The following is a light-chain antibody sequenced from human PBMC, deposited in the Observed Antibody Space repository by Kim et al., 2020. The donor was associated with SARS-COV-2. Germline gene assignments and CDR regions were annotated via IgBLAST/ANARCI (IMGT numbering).Light chain of an antibody. CDR3: QQYHSVPFT. CDR1: EDIRNY. Sequence: DIQMTQSPSSLSVSLGDRVTITCQASEDIRNYLSWYQLKPGRALKLLIHDASNLETGVPSRFSGSGSGTDFVFTINSLQPEDIATYYCQQYHSVPFTFGQGTKLEIK. J-gene: IGKJ2*01. V-gene: IGKV1-33*01. CDR2: DAS.